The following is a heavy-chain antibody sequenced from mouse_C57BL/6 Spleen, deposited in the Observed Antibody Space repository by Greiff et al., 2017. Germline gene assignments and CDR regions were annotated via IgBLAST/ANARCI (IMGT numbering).Heavy chain of an antibody. Sequence: EVQLQQSVAELVRPGASVKLSCTASGFNINNTYMHWVKQRPEQGLEWMGRIDPANGNTKYAPKFQGKATITADTSSNAAYLQLSRLTSADTAIYYGARSGGIATVVDCFDYWGQGTTLTVSA. CDR3: ARSGGIATVVDCFDY. CDR1: GFNINNTY. V-gene: IGHV14-3*01. J-gene: IGHJ2*01. CDR2: IDPANGNT. D-gene: IGHD1-1*01.